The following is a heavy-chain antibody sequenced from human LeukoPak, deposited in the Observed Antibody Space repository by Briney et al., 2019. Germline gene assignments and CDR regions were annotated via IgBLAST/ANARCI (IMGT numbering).Heavy chain of an antibody. V-gene: IGHV3-48*04. CDR3: ARDTVGHFDY. J-gene: IGHJ4*02. CDR2: ISSSSSTI. D-gene: IGHD4-23*01. Sequence: HPGGSLRLSCAASGLTLSNAWMTWVRQAPGKGLEWVSYISSSSSTIYYADSVKGRFTISRDNAKNSLYLQMNSLRAEDTAVYYCARDTVGHFDYWGQGTLVSVSS. CDR1: GLTLSNAW.